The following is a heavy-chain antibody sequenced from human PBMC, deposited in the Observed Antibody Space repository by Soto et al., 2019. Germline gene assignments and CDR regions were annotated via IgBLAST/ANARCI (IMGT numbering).Heavy chain of an antibody. Sequence: ASVKVSCKASGYTFTNYAMHWVRQAPGQRLEWMGWINAGNGNTKYSQKFQGRVTITRDTSASTAYMELSSLRSEDTAVYYCARAPGYCSSTSCYVLSVWGKGTTVTVSS. CDR3: ARAPGYCSSTSCYVLSV. D-gene: IGHD2-2*03. V-gene: IGHV1-3*01. J-gene: IGHJ6*04. CDR2: INAGNGNT. CDR1: GYTFTNYA.